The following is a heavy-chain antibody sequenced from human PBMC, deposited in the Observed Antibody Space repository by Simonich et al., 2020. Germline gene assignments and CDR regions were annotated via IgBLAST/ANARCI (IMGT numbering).Heavy chain of an antibody. CDR1: GGSFSGYY. CDR2: INTSGST. Sequence: QVKLQQWGAGLLKPSETLSLTCAVYGGSFSGYYWSQIRQPPGKGLEWIGEINTSGSTHYNPSLKSRVTISVDTSKNQFSLKLSFVTSAATAVYYCARGKGWKNAFDIWGQGTMVTVSS. J-gene: IGHJ3*02. D-gene: IGHD1-1*01. CDR3: ARGKGWKNAFDI. V-gene: IGHV4-34*01.